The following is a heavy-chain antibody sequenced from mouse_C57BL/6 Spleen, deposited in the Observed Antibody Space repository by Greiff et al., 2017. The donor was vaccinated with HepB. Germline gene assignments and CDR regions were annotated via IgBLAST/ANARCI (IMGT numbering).Heavy chain of an antibody. Sequence: VQLQQSGAELVRPGTSVKVSCKASGYAFTNYLIEWVKQRPGQGLEWIGVINPGSGGTNYNEKFKGKATLTADKSSSTAYMQLSSLTSEDSAVYCCARTGDCYASFAYWGQGTLVTVSA. J-gene: IGHJ3*01. V-gene: IGHV1-54*01. CDR2: INPGSGGT. CDR3: ARTGDCYASFAY. CDR1: GYAFTNYL. D-gene: IGHD2-3*01.